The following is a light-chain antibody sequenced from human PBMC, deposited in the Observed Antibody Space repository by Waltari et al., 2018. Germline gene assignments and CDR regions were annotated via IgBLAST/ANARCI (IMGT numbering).Light chain of an antibody. CDR3: QQSYSTPFT. V-gene: IGKV1-39*01. CDR1: QSISSY. Sequence: SPSSLSASVGDRVTITCRASQSISSYLNWYQQKPGKAPKLLIYAAYSLQSGVPSRFSGSGSGTDFTLTISSLQPEDFATYYCQQSYSTPFTFGPGTKVDIK. CDR2: AAY. J-gene: IGKJ3*01.